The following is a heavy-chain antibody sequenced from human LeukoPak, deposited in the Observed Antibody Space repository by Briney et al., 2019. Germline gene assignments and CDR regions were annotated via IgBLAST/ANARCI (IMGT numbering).Heavy chain of an antibody. D-gene: IGHD2/OR15-2a*01. CDR1: EFTFSSYS. CDR3: ATYQPNSLSLCYFDY. CDR2: ISSSSSSYI. V-gene: IGHV3-21*01. Sequence: GGSLRLSCAASEFTFSSYSMNWVRQAPGKGLEWVSSISSSSSSYIYYADSVKGRFTISRDNAKNSLYLQMNSLRAEDTAVYYCATYQPNSLSLCYFDYWGQGTLVTVSS. J-gene: IGHJ4*02.